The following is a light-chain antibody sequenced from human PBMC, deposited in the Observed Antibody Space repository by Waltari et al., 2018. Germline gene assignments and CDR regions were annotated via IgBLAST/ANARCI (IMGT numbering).Light chain of an antibody. CDR1: QSIGRS. CDR2: GGS. V-gene: IGKV3-20*01. CDR3: QKYERLPAT. J-gene: IGKJ1*01. Sequence: EVVLTPSPGTLSLSPGERITPSCRARQSIGRSLVWYQQRPGQSPRLLIYGGSIRATGFPDRVSGSGSGTDFSLTISRLDPEDFAVYFCQKYERLPATFGQGTKVEI.